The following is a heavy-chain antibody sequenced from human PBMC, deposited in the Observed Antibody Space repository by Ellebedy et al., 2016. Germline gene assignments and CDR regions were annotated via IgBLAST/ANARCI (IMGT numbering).Heavy chain of an antibody. CDR1: GFTFDDYA. V-gene: IGHV3-9*01. Sequence: GGSLRLSCVASGFTFDDYAIHWVRQAPGKGLEWVSGISWNSGSIGYADSVKGRFTISRDNAKNSLYLQMNSLRAEDTALYYCAKVHDYGDYGGFSDWGQGTLVTVSS. J-gene: IGHJ4*02. CDR2: ISWNSGSI. D-gene: IGHD4-17*01. CDR3: AKVHDYGDYGGFSD.